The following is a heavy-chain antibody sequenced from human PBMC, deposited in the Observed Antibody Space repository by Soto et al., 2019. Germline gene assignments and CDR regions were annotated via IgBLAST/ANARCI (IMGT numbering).Heavy chain of an antibody. CDR1: GGSISTSNW. D-gene: IGHD2-15*01. J-gene: IGHJ5*02. Sequence: QVQLQESGPGLVKPSGTLSLTCTVSGGSISTSNWWSWVRQPPGKGLEWIGEIYHSGSINYNPSLKSRVTISVDKSKNQFSLKLSSVPAADTAVYYCARGARSGGSSYNWFDPWGQGTLVTVSS. CDR3: ARGARSGGSSYNWFDP. CDR2: IYHSGSI. V-gene: IGHV4-4*02.